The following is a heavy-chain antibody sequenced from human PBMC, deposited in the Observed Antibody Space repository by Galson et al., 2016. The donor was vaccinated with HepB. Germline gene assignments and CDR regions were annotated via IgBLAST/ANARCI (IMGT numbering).Heavy chain of an antibody. D-gene: IGHD6-19*01. Sequence: SLRLSCAASGFMFSRYWMNWVRQAPGKGLEWVSVIYSGDSTNYADSVKGRFTISRDNSKNTLYLQMNSLRVEDTAVYYCARGKAVTGSDPLDPWGQGTLVTVSS. CDR1: GFMFSRYW. CDR2: IYSGDST. CDR3: ARGKAVTGSDPLDP. J-gene: IGHJ5*02. V-gene: IGHV3-53*01.